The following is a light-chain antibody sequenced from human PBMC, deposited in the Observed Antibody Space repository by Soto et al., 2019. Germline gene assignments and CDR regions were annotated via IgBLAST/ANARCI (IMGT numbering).Light chain of an antibody. CDR2: SAS. J-gene: IGKJ1*01. CDR1: QSISSY. Sequence: DIKMIQTKYPVSAYGGDLVTRTCRASQSISSYLNWYQQKPGKVPKLLIYSASILQSGVPSRFSGSGSGTDLTLTINSLQPEDFATYYCQQSYATPWTVGRGTKVDIK. V-gene: IGKV1-39*01. CDR3: QQSYATPWT.